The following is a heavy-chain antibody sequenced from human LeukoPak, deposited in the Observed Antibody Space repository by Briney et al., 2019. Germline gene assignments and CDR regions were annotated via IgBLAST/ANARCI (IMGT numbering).Heavy chain of an antibody. CDR3: ARGHQDAYDSSGYYSSWFDP. CDR2: IYTSGST. Sequence: NPSETLSLTCTVSGGSISSGSYYWGWIRQPAGKGLEWIGRIYTSGSTNYNPSLKSRVTISIDTSNNQFSLKLSSVTAADTAVNYCARGHQDAYDSSGYYSSWFDPWGQGTLVTVSS. J-gene: IGHJ5*02. CDR1: GGSISSGSYY. V-gene: IGHV4-61*02. D-gene: IGHD3-22*01.